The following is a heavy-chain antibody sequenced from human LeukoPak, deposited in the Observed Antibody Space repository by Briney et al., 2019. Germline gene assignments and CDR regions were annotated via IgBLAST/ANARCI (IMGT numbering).Heavy chain of an antibody. J-gene: IGHJ4*02. D-gene: IGHD3-10*01. CDR3: ARQWGRGSGSYLAY. CDR1: GYSLSSHW. CDR2: IYPGDSDT. V-gene: IGHV5-51*01. Sequence: GESLKISCQGSGYSLSSHWIAWVRQMPGKGLEWKGVIYPGDSDTTYSPSFQGQVTISVDKSISTAYLQWGSLRASDTAMYYCARQWGRGSGSYLAYWGQGTVVTVSS.